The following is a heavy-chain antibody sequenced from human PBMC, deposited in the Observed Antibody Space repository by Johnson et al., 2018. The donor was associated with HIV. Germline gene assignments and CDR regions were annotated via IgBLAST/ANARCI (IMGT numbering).Heavy chain of an antibody. CDR3: AKDKFMFLDNPVDAFDV. D-gene: IGHD3/OR15-3a*01. CDR2: ISSSGSTI. V-gene: IGHV3-11*04. J-gene: IGHJ3*01. Sequence: QVQLVESGGGLVKPGGSLRLSCAASGFTFSDYYMSWIRQAPGKGLEWVSYISSSGSTIYYAASVKGRFTISRDNAKNSLYLQMNSLRAEDTAMYYCAKDKFMFLDNPVDAFDVWGQGTMVTFSS. CDR1: GFTFSDYY.